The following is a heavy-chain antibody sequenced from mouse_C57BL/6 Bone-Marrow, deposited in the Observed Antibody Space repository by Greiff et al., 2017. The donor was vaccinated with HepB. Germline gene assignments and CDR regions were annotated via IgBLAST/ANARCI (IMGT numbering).Heavy chain of an antibody. D-gene: IGHD2-4*01. J-gene: IGHJ4*01. CDR3: AKKATMITTEGYYAMDY. CDR1: GFSLTSYG. Sequence: VMLVESGPGLVQPSQSLSITCTVSGFSLTSYGVHWVRQSPGKGLEWLGVIWRGGSTDYNAAFMSRLSITKDNSKSQVFFKMNSLQADDTAIYYCAKKATMITTEGYYAMDYWGQGTSVTVSS. CDR2: IWRGGST. V-gene: IGHV2-5*01.